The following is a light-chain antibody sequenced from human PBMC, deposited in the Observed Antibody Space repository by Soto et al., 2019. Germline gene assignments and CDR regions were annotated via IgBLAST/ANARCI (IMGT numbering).Light chain of an antibody. J-gene: IGKJ1*01. CDR2: NAS. V-gene: IGKV1-5*03. Sequence: DIQMTQSPSTLAASVGDRVTITCRASQSISSWLAWYQQKPGKAPKLLIYNASSLDGGVPSRFGGSGSGTEFTLTISSLQPDYFATYYCQQYNSYSRTFGQGTKVEIK. CDR3: QQYNSYSRT. CDR1: QSISSW.